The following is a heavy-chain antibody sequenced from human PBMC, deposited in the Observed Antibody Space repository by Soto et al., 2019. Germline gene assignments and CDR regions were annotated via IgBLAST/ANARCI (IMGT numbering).Heavy chain of an antibody. CDR3: AKGTSRSGRSSGYYP. CDR1: GFTFSSYA. V-gene: IGHV3-23*01. J-gene: IGHJ5*02. CDR2: ISGSGGST. Sequence: PGGSLRLSCAASGFTFSSYAMSWVRQAPGKGLEWVSAISGSGGSTYYADSVKGRFTISRDNSKNTLYLQMNSLRAEDTAVYYCAKGTSRSGRSSGYYPWGQGTLVTVSS. D-gene: IGHD3-22*01.